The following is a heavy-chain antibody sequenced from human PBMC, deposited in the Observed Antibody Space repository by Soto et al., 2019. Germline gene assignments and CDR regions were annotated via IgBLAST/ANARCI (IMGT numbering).Heavy chain of an antibody. CDR3: ARGGSWYLGYSYGMEV. Sequence: ASVKVSYKASGYTFTSYGISWVRQAPEKRLERKGGISAYNGNTNYAQKLQGRVTMTTDTSTSTAYMGLRSLRSDDTALYYCARGGSWYLGYSYGMEVWGQGTTVTVSS. V-gene: IGHV1-18*01. D-gene: IGHD6-13*01. CDR1: GYTFTSYG. J-gene: IGHJ6*02. CDR2: ISAYNGNT.